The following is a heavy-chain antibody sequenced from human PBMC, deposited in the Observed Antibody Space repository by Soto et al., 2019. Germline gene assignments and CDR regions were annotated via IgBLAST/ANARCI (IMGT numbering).Heavy chain of an antibody. CDR2: IYCSGST. D-gene: IGHD5-18*01. J-gene: IGHJ4*02. V-gene: IGHV4-39*01. CDR1: GGSISSSSYY. Sequence: SETLSLTCTVSGGSISSSSYYWGWIRQPPGKGLEWIGSIYCSGSTYYNPSLKSRVTISVDTSKNQFSLKLSSVTAADTAVYYCARRGYSYGSDYWGQGTLVTVSS. CDR3: ARRGYSYGSDY.